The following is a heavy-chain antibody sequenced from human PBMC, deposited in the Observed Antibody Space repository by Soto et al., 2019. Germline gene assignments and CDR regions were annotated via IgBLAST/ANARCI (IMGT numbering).Heavy chain of an antibody. Sequence: SETLSLTCTVSGGSISSGGYYWSWIRQHPGKGLEWIGYIYYSGSTYYNPSLKSRVTISVDTSKNQFSLKLSSVTAADTAVYYCARVLEPIYYFDYWGQGTLVTVSS. CDR3: ARVLEPIYYFDY. CDR1: GGSISSGGYY. V-gene: IGHV4-31*03. J-gene: IGHJ4*02. CDR2: IYYSGST. D-gene: IGHD1-1*01.